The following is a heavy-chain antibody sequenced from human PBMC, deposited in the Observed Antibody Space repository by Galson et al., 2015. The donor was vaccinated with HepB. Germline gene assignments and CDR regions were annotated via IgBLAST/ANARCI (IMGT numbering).Heavy chain of an antibody. CDR3: AKGRDSDTWIFDY. J-gene: IGHJ4*02. V-gene: IGHV3-30*18. D-gene: IGHD1-1*01. Sequence: SLRLSCAASGFTFSTYAMHWVRRAPGKGLEWVAVISYDGSIKYYADSVKGRFTISRDDSRNTLFLQMNSLRPEDTAVYFCAKGRDSDTWIFDYWGQGTLVTVSS. CDR2: ISYDGSIK. CDR1: GFTFSTYA.